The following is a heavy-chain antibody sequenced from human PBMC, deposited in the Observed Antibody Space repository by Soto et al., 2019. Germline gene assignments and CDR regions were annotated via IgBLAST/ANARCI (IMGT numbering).Heavy chain of an antibody. V-gene: IGHV1-69*04. D-gene: IGHD6-19*01. CDR2: INPILSLS. CDR3: AIRGASQWLKF. J-gene: IGHJ4*02. Sequence: SVKVSCKASGYTFTSYGINWVRQAPGLGLEWMGRINPILSLSNYAQRFQGRVTIAADKSTSTAYMELRSLKSEDTAIYYCAIRGASQWLKFWGQGTLVTVSP. CDR1: GYTFTSYG.